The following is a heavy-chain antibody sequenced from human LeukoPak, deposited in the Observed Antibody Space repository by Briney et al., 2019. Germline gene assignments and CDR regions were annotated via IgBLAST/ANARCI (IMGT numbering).Heavy chain of an antibody. V-gene: IGHV4-38-2*02. Sequence: SETLSLTCTVSGYSISSGYYWGWIRQPPGKGLEWIGSIYHSGSTYYNPSLKSRVTISVDTSKNQFSLKLSSVTAADTAVYYCARNYYDSSGYYAAVGYWGQGTLVTVSS. CDR2: IYHSGST. CDR3: ARNYYDSSGYYAAVGY. CDR1: GYSISSGYY. J-gene: IGHJ4*02. D-gene: IGHD3-22*01.